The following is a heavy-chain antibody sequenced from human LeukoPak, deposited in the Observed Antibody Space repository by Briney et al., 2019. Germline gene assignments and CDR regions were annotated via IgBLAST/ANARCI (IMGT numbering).Heavy chain of an antibody. CDR1: GFSFSVFW. D-gene: IGHD5-24*01. V-gene: IGHV3-74*01. Sequence: GGSLRLSCAASGFSFSVFWMHWVRQAPGKGPVWVSRIKTDGSITNYADSVKGRFTISRDNSKNTLYLQMNSLRAEDTAVYYCARGGRWLQYGYFDYWGQGTLVTVSS. CDR3: ARGGRWLQYGYFDY. CDR2: IKTDGSIT. J-gene: IGHJ4*02.